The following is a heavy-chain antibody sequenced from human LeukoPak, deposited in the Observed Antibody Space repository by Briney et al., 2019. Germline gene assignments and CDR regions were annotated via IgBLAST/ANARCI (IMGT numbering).Heavy chain of an antibody. V-gene: IGHV4-31*03. D-gene: IGHD2-15*01. CDR3: ARGQYCSGGSCHLASFE. J-gene: IGHJ4*02. CDR1: GGSISSGGYY. CDR2: IYYSGST. Sequence: SQTLSLTCTVSGGSISSGGYYWSWIRQHPGKGLEWIGYIYYSGSTYYNPSLKSRVTISVDTSKNQFSLKLSSVTAADTAVYYCARGQYCSGGSCHLASFEWGQGTLVTVSS.